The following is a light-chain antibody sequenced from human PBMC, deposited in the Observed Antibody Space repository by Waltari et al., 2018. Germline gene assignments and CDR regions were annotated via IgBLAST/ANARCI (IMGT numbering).Light chain of an antibody. CDR3: AAWDDNLNGL. Sequence: QSVLTQAPSESGTPGQRVTISCSGSSSNIGQNPVNWYQQVPGTAPKLLIYANDQRPSGVPDRFSGSKSGTSASLVISGLQAEDEADYYCAAWDDNLNGLFGGGTKLTVL. CDR1: SSNIGQNP. J-gene: IGLJ3*02. V-gene: IGLV1-44*01. CDR2: AND.